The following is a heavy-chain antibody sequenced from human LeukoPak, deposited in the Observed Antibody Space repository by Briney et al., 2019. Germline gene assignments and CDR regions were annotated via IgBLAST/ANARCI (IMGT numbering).Heavy chain of an antibody. J-gene: IGHJ4*02. CDR1: GYTFTGYY. CDR2: INPNSGGT. V-gene: IGHV1-2*02. Sequence: ASVKVSCKASGYTFTGYYMHWVRQAPGQGLEWMGWINPNSGGTNYAQKLQGRVTMTTDTSTSTAYMELRSLRSDDTAVYYCARVLLWFGELLDENYYFDYWGQGTLVTVSS. D-gene: IGHD3-10*01. CDR3: ARVLLWFGELLDENYYFDY.